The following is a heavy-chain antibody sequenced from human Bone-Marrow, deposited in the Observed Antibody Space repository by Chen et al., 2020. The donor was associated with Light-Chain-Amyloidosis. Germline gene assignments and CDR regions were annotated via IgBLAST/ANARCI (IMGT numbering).Heavy chain of an antibody. CDR1: GYTFPNYW. D-gene: IGHD5-12*01. V-gene: IGHV5-51*01. Sequence: EVQLEQSGPEVKKPGESLKISCKGSGYTFPNYWIGWVRQMPGKGLEWLGVIYPDVSDARYSPSFDGQSTTSADNSIPSAYLQWRSLKPLDTAMYYCARRRDGSNFDYWGQGTLVTVSS. J-gene: IGHJ4*02. CDR2: IYPDVSDA. CDR3: ARRRDGSNFDY.